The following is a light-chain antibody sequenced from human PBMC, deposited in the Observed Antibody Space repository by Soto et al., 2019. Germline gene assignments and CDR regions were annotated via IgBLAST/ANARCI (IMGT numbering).Light chain of an antibody. CDR2: DVN. Sequence: QSLLTQPPSVSGSPGHSITLSCTGTRTDVGGYNYVSWYQQHPGKAPKLMIYDVNSRPSGVSNRFSGSNTGNTASLIFSGLQAEDEADYYCISYTSSDTYFFGAGTKVTVL. J-gene: IGLJ1*01. CDR1: RTDVGGYNY. V-gene: IGLV2-14*01. CDR3: ISYTSSDTYF.